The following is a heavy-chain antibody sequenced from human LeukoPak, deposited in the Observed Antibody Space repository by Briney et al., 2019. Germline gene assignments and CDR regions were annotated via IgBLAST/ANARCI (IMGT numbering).Heavy chain of an antibody. CDR3: ARVSGDDSGHFHL. J-gene: IGHJ1*01. Sequence: SETLSLTCAVSGYSICSGYYWGWARQPPGKGLEWIGSIYHTKTTSYNPSLTSRVTISVDTSKSQFSLRLSSVTAADTAVYYCARVSGDDSGHFHLWGQGTLVTVSS. D-gene: IGHD2-21*02. CDR2: IYHTKTT. V-gene: IGHV4-38-2*01. CDR1: GYSICSGYY.